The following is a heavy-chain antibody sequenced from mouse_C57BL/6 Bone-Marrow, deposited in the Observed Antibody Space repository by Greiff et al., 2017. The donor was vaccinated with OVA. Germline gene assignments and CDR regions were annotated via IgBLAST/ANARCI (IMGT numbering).Heavy chain of an antibody. V-gene: IGHV3-6*01. CDR2: ISYDGSN. CDR3: ARVGNDYYAMDY. J-gene: IGHJ4*01. Sequence: EVHLVESGPGLVKPSQSLSLTCSVTGYSITSGYYWNWIRQFPGNKLEWMGYISYDGSNNYNPSLKNRISITRDTSKNQFFLKLNSVTTEDTATYYCARVGNDYYAMDYWGQGTSVTVSS. CDR1: GYSITSGYY. D-gene: IGHD2-1*01.